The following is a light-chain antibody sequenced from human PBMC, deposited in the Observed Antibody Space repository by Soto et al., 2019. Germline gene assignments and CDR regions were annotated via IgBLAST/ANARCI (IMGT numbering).Light chain of an antibody. CDR1: QSVSSN. J-gene: IGKJ1*01. CDR2: GSS. CDR3: QQDDNWPWT. V-gene: IGKV3-15*01. Sequence: EIVMTQSPATLSVSPGERATLSCRASQSVSSNLAWYQQKPGQAPRLLIHGSSTRATGFPARFSGSGSGTEFTLTISSLQSEDFAVYYCQQDDNWPWTFGQGTKVEIK.